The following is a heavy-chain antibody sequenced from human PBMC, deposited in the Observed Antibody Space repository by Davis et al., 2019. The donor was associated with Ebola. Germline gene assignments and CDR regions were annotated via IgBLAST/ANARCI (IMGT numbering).Heavy chain of an antibody. J-gene: IGHJ3*01. CDR1: GYSFTSYW. CDR2: IYPGDSDT. D-gene: IGHD1-20*01. Sequence: GESLKISCKGSGYSFTSYWIAWVRQMPGKGLEWMGIIYPGDSDTRYSPSFQGQVTISADKSISTAYLQWSSLKASDTAMYYCASLRRTITGMDDGFDVWGQGTMVTVSS. CDR3: ASLRRTITGMDDGFDV. V-gene: IGHV5-51*01.